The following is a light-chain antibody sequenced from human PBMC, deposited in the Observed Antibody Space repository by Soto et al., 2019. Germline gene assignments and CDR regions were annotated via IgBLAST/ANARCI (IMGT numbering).Light chain of an antibody. J-gene: IGKJ2*01. V-gene: IGKV2-28*01. Sequence: DIVMTQSPLSLPVTPGEPASISCRSSLSLLHSNAYNYLDWYLQKPGQSPQLLIYLGSNRASGVPDRFSGIGSGTDFTLKITRVEAEDVGVYYCMQALQTPYTFGQGTKLEIK. CDR2: LGS. CDR3: MQALQTPYT. CDR1: LSLLHSNAYNY.